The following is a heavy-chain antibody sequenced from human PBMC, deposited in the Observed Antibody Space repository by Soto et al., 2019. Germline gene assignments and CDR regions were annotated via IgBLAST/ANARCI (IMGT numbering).Heavy chain of an antibody. J-gene: IGHJ6*02. Sequence: GASVKVSCKASGYDFTAYDINWVRQASGQGLEWMGWMNPINGAAGSARRFQGRVSMTRNTATGTAYLELTNLRSDDTAVYFCGRGPSPRAPAGGTPYYYAMDVWGQGTTVT. CDR1: GYDFTAYD. V-gene: IGHV1-8*02. CDR3: GRGPSPRAPAGGTPYYYAMDV. D-gene: IGHD6-13*01. CDR2: MNPINGAA.